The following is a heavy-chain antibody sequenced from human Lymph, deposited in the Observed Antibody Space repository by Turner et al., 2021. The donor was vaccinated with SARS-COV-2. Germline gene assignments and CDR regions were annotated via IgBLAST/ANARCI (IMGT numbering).Heavy chain of an antibody. CDR3: AVAGMNYDLLWKTYYYYGMDV. V-gene: IGHV1-18*01. J-gene: IGHJ6*02. CDR1: GYTFTSYG. D-gene: IGHD6-19*01. CDR2: ISTYNGNT. Sequence: QVQLVQSGAEVKKPGASVKVPCKASGYTFTSYGISWVRQAPGQGLEWMGWISTYNGNTKDAQKLQGRVTMTTDTSTSTAYMELRSLRSDDTAVYYCAVAGMNYDLLWKTYYYYGMDVWGQGTTVTVSS.